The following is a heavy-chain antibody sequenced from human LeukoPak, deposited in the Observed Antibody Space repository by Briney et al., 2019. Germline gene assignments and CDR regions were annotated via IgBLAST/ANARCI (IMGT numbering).Heavy chain of an antibody. V-gene: IGHV1-3*01. CDR1: QYSFTDYA. Sequence: ASVKVSCKASQYSFTDYAVHWVRQAPGQRLEWMGWIDAGNGRTKYSQRFQGRLTIIRDTSATTAYMELSGLTSEDTAVYYCARAYYGDYVSWFDPWGRGTLVTVSS. D-gene: IGHD4-17*01. J-gene: IGHJ5*02. CDR3: ARAYYGDYVSWFDP. CDR2: IDAGNGRT.